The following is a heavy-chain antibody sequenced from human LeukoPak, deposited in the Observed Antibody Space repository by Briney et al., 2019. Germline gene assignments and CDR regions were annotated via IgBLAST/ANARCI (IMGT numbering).Heavy chain of an antibody. V-gene: IGHV7-4-1*02. CDR3: ARDKPTNWNSRTNDY. CDR1: GYTFTSYA. Sequence: ASVKVSCKASGYTFTSYAMNWVRQAPGQGLEWMGWINTNTGNPTYAQGFTGRFVFSLGTSVSTAYLQISSLKAEDTAVYYCARDKPTNWNSRTNDYWGQGTLVTVSS. J-gene: IGHJ4*02. CDR2: INTNTGNP. D-gene: IGHD1-1*01.